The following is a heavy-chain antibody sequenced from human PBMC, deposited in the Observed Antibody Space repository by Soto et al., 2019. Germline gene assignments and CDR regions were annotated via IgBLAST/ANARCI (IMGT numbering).Heavy chain of an antibody. CDR3: AIRWMDARLGLATTAARTNWFDP. V-gene: IGHV1-3*01. CDR2: INAGNGNT. J-gene: IGHJ5*02. CDR1: GYTFTSYA. Sequence: QVQLVQSGAEVKKPGASVKVSCKASGYTFTSYAMHWVRQAPGQRLEWMGWINAGNGNTKYSQKFQGRVTITRDTSASTAYMELSSLRSEDTAVYYCAIRWMDARLGLATTAARTNWFDPWGQGTLVTVSS. D-gene: IGHD6-6*01.